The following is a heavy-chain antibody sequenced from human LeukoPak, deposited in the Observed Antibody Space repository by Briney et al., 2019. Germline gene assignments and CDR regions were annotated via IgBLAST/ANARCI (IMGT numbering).Heavy chain of an antibody. Sequence: SETLSLTCTVSGGSISSYYWSWIRQSAGKGLEWIGRIYSSGSTNYNPSLKSRITMSVDTSKNQVSLKLSSVTAADTAVYYCARVFYDTAMVTFDYWGQGTLVTVSS. J-gene: IGHJ4*02. CDR1: GGSISSYY. CDR2: IYSSGST. CDR3: ARVFYDTAMVTFDY. D-gene: IGHD5-18*01. V-gene: IGHV4-4*07.